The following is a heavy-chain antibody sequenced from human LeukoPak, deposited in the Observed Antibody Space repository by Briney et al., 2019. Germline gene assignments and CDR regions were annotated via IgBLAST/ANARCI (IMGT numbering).Heavy chain of an antibody. CDR2: IIPIFGTA. D-gene: IGHD6-19*01. CDR3: ARTGYSSGWYVTRVYFDY. CDR1: GYTFTSYG. V-gene: IGHV1-69*13. J-gene: IGHJ4*02. Sequence: GASVKVSCKASGYTFTSYGISWVRQAPGQGLEWMGGIIPIFGTANYAQKFQGRVTITADESTSTAYMELSSLRSEDTAVYYCARTGYSSGWYVTRVYFDYWGQGTLVTVSS.